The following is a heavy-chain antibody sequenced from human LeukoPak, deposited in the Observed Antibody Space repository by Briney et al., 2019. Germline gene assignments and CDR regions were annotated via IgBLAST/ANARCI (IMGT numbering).Heavy chain of an antibody. D-gene: IGHD1-1*01. Sequence: GGSLRLSCAASGFTFSSYSMNWVRQAPGKGLEWVSFISSTGSYIYYADSVKGRFTISRDNARNSLSLQMNSLRAEDTAVYYCARVDGNDDAFDIWGQGQWSPSLQ. V-gene: IGHV3-21*01. J-gene: IGHJ3*02. CDR3: ARVDGNDDAFDI. CDR1: GFTFSSYS. CDR2: ISSTGSYI.